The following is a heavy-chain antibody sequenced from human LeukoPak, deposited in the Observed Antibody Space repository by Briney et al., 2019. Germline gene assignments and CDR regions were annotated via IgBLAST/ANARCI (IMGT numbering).Heavy chain of an antibody. CDR3: AKRPSESSGYKYFQD. CDR2: ISGSGIST. J-gene: IGHJ1*01. CDR1: GFTFSRYA. D-gene: IGHD3-22*01. V-gene: IGHV3-23*01. Sequence: PGESLRLSCAASGFTFSRYAMSWVRQAPGKGLEWVSAISGSGISTYYADSVKGRFTTSRENSKRTLYLQIRSLRVEDTAVYYCAKRPSESSGYKYFQDWGQGTLVTVSS.